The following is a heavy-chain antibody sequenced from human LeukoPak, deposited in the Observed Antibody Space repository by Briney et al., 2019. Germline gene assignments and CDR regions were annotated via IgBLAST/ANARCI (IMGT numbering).Heavy chain of an antibody. CDR2: ISGSGGST. CDR3: AKVVPAAIIPPFYYYYYYGMDV. V-gene: IGHV3-23*01. J-gene: IGHJ6*02. Sequence: PGGSLRLSCAASGFTFSSYAMSWVRQAPGKGLEWVSAISGSGGSTYYADSVKGRFTISRDNSKNTLYLHMNSLRAEDTAVYYCAKVVPAAIIPPFYYYYYYGMDVWGQGTTVTVSS. CDR1: GFTFSSYA. D-gene: IGHD2-2*02.